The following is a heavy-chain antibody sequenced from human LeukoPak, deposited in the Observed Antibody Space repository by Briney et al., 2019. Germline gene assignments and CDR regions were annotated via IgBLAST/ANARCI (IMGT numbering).Heavy chain of an antibody. CDR3: ARVQYGYLSGSYRTFFDF. CDR1: GFSFHDYA. Sequence: GRSLRLSCAASGFSFHDYAMHWVRQAPGKGLEWVSGISWNSGTIGYADSVKGRFTLSRDKSKNTVYLQMDSLRVAETAVYYCARVQYGYLSGSYRTFFDFWGQGALVTVSP. D-gene: IGHD3-10*01. CDR2: ISWNSGTI. J-gene: IGHJ4*02. V-gene: IGHV3-9*01.